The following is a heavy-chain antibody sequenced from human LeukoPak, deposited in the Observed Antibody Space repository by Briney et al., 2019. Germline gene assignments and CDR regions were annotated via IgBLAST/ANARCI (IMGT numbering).Heavy chain of an antibody. CDR3: AKDALRGDSSSTRHGWFDP. CDR1: GFTFSSYA. Sequence: GGSLRLSCAASGFTFSSYAMSWVRQAPGKGLEWVSAISGSGGSTYYADSVKGRFTISRDNSKNTLYLQMNSLRAEDTAVYYCAKDALRGDSSSTRHGWFDPWGQGTLVTVSS. D-gene: IGHD6-6*01. V-gene: IGHV3-23*01. J-gene: IGHJ5*02. CDR2: ISGSGGST.